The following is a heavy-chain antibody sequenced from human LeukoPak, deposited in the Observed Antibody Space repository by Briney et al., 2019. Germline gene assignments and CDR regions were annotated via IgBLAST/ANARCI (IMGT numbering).Heavy chain of an antibody. D-gene: IGHD2-2*01. CDR1: GGSISSYY. V-gene: IGHV4-59*01. J-gene: IGHJ3*02. CDR3: ARVEYQLLLSAFDI. CDR2: IYYSGST. Sequence: KASETLSLTCTVSGGSISSYYWSWIRQPPGKGLEWIGYIYYSGSTNYNPSLKSRVTISVDTSKNQFSLKRSSVTAADTAVYYCARVEYQLLLSAFDIWGQGTMVTVSS.